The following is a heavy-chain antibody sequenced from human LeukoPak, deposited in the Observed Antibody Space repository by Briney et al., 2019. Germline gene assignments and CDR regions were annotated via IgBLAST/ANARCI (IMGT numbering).Heavy chain of an antibody. CDR3: AQEEPKDYIWGAYRSYYFDS. V-gene: IGHV3-23*01. J-gene: IGHJ4*02. Sequence: GGSLGLSCAASGFTFSRYAMSWVRQAPGKGLEWVSAISVSGDTTCYADSVKGRFTISRDSSKNILYLQMNSLRAEDTAVYYCAQEEPKDYIWGAYRSYYFDSWGQGTLVTVSS. D-gene: IGHD3-16*02. CDR1: GFTFSRYA. CDR2: ISVSGDTT.